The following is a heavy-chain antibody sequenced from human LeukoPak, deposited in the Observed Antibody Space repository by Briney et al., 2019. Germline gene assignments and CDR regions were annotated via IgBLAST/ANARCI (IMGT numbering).Heavy chain of an antibody. V-gene: IGHV4-39*07. CDR1: GGSISSSSYY. CDR3: ARGHRYYDILTGDPYYFDY. CDR2: IYYSGST. Sequence: PSETLSLTCTVSGGSISSSSYYWGWIRQPPGKGLEWIGSIYYSGSTNYNPSLKSRVTISVDTSKNQFSLKLSSVTAADTAVYYCARGHRYYDILTGDPYYFDYWGQGTLVTVSS. D-gene: IGHD3-9*01. J-gene: IGHJ4*02.